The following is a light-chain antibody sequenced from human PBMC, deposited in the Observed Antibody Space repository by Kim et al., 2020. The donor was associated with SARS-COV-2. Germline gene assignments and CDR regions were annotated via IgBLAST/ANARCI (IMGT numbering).Light chain of an antibody. Sequence: DIQMTQSPSSLSASVGDRVTITCQASQDISNYLNWYQQKPGKAPKLLIYDASNLGTGVPSRFSGSGSGTDFTLTISSLQPEDIATYYCQQYDNFPLTFGQGTQLEIK. CDR1: QDISNY. J-gene: IGKJ5*01. V-gene: IGKV1-33*01. CDR2: DAS. CDR3: QQYDNFPLT.